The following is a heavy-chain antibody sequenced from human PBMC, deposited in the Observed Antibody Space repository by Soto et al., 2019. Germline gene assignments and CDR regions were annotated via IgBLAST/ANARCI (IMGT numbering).Heavy chain of an antibody. CDR1: GYTFSSSG. V-gene: IGHV1-18*01. Sequence: ASVKVSCKPSGYTFSSSGISWVRQAPGQGLEWMGWISGYNGNTNYAQKFQGRVTITADEPTSTAYMELSSLRSEDTAVYYCASSGWAPRSSYYYYGMDVWGQGTTVTVSS. D-gene: IGHD1-26*01. CDR3: ASSGWAPRSSYYYYGMDV. CDR2: ISGYNGNT. J-gene: IGHJ6*02.